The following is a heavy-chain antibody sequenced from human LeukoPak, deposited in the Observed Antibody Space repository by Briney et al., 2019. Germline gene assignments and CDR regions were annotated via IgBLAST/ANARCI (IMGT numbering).Heavy chain of an antibody. Sequence: GGSLRLSCAASGFPFSSSAMTWVRQAPGKGLEWVSTITDTGDSTHYADSVKGRFTFSRDNSKNTLYLQMNCLRAEDTAVYFCAKDYDMWTGSLDYWGQGTLVTVSS. J-gene: IGHJ4*02. CDR3: AKDYDMWTGSLDY. V-gene: IGHV3-23*01. CDR2: ITDTGDST. CDR1: GFPFSSSA. D-gene: IGHD3-9*01.